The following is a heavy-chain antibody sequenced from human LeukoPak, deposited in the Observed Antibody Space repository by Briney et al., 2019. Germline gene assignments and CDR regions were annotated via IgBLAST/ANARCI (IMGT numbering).Heavy chain of an antibody. D-gene: IGHD1-26*01. CDR3: ARASGSYYFDY. CDR1: GGSISSGGYY. V-gene: IGHV4-31*03. Sequence: SQTLSLTCTVSGGSISSGGYYWSWLPQHPGKGLEWIMYTYDSGSTYHNPSLKSRVTISVDTSKNQFSLKLSSVTAADTAVYYCARASGSYYFDYWGQGTLVTVSS. CDR2: TYDSGST. J-gene: IGHJ4*02.